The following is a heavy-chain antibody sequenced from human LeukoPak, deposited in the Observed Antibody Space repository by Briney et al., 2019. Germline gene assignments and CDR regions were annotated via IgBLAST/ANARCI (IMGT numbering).Heavy chain of an antibody. V-gene: IGHV3-21*01. J-gene: IGHJ3*01. D-gene: IGHD1-26*01. CDR1: GFSFSTYS. CDR2: IDGRSSYK. Sequence: GGSLRLSCAASGFSFSTYSMHWVRQAPGKGLEWVLSIDGRSSYKYYADSVKGRFTISRDNAQSSLFLQMNSLRAEDTALYYCAREDGIVGASSAFDVWGQGTMVTVS. CDR3: AREDGIVGASSAFDV.